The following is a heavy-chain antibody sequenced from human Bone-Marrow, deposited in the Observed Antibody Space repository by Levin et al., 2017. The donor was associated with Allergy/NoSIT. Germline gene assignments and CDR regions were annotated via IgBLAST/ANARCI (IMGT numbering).Heavy chain of an antibody. CDR2: ISSSSSYI. CDR1: GFTFSSYS. D-gene: IGHD3-9*01. CDR3: ARFPVEDILTGYAYFDY. V-gene: IGHV3-21*01. J-gene: IGHJ4*02. Sequence: GGSLRLSCAASGFTFSSYSMNWVRQAPGKGLEWVSSISSSSSYIYYADSVKGRFTISRDNAKNSLYLQMNSLRAEDTAVYYCARFPVEDILTGYAYFDYWGQGTLVTVSS.